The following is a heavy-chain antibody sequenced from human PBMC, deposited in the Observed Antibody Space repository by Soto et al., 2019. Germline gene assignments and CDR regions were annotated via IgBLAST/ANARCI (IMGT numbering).Heavy chain of an antibody. CDR3: ARHGRVYYYYGMDV. CDR2: IYYSGST. CDR1: GGSISSSSYY. J-gene: IGHJ6*02. Sequence: QLQLQESGPGLVKPSETLSLTCTFSGGSISSSSYYWGWIRQPPGKGLEWIGSIYYSGSTYYNPPLKSRVTISVDTSKNQFSLKLSSVTAADTAVYYCARHGRVYYYYGMDVWGQGTTVTVSS. V-gene: IGHV4-39*01.